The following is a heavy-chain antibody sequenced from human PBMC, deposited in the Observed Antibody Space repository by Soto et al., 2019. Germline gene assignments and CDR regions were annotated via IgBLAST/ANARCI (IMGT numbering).Heavy chain of an antibody. CDR2: IKRKTEGGTT. J-gene: IGHJ4*01. V-gene: IGHV3-15*07. CDR1: GFTFSNAW. CDR3: TTDSYITIIPVHLDY. Sequence: EVQLAESGGGLVKPGGSLPPSYAACGFTFSNAWLKWVRQAPGTGLEWGGRIKRKTEGGTTDLAASGKGRFAISRDDSINIVFMRMNSLKTEDTAVYYCTTDSYITIIPVHLDYWGPGTLVTVSS. D-gene: IGHD3-22*01.